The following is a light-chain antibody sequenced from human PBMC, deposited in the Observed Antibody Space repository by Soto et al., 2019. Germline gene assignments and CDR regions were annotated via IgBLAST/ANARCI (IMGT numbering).Light chain of an antibody. V-gene: IGKV1-5*01. CDR1: QSISSW. Sequence: DIQMTQSPSTLSASVGDRVTITCRASQSISSWLAWYQQKPGKAPKLLIYDASSLESGVPSRFSGSGSGTEFTLTISSLQPDDFGTYYCQQYNTYRRKCGQGTKVDIK. CDR2: DAS. J-gene: IGKJ1*01. CDR3: QQYNTYRRK.